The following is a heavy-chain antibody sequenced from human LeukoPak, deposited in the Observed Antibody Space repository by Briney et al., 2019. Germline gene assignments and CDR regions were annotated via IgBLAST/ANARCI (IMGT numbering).Heavy chain of an antibody. CDR3: AKDRGQYFDY. J-gene: IGHJ4*02. CDR1: GFTFSNYA. D-gene: IGHD5-12*01. CDR2: VSYDGSNK. Sequence: GRSLRLSCAASGFTFSNYAMHWVRQAPGKGLEWVAVVSYDGSNKYHADSVKGRFTISRDNSKNTLYLQMNSLRAEDTALYYCAKDRGQYFDYSGQGTLVTVSS. V-gene: IGHV3-30-3*01.